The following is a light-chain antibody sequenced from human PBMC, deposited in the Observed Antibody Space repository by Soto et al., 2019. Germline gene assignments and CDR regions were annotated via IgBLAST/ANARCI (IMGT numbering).Light chain of an antibody. CDR1: QSVSSN. CDR3: QQYHSWPPRT. J-gene: IGKJ1*01. CDR2: GVY. Sequence: EIVLTQSPATVSVSPGERATLSCRGSQSVSSNLAWYQQKPGQAPRLLIYGVYTRAPGIPARFSGSGSGTEFTLTISSLQSEDFAVYYCQQYHSWPPRTFGQGTKVDIK. V-gene: IGKV3D-15*01.